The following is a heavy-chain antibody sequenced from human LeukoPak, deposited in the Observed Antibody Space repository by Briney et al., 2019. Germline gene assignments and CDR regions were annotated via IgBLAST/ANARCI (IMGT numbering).Heavy chain of an antibody. J-gene: IGHJ3*02. CDR2: ISYDGSNK. V-gene: IGHV3-30*18. CDR3: AKSLGDAFDI. CDR1: GFTFSSYG. Sequence: GGSLRLSCAASGFTFSSYGMHWVRQAPGKGLEWVAVISYDGSNKYYADSVKGRFTISRDNSKNTLYLQMNSLRAEDTAVYYCAKSLGDAFDIWGQGTMVTVSS.